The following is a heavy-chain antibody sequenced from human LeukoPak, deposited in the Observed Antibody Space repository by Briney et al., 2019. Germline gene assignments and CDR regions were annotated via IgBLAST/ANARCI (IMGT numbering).Heavy chain of an antibody. CDR1: GGTFSSYA. J-gene: IGHJ6*02. Sequence: ASVKVSCKASGGTFSSYAISWVRQAPGQGLEWMGRIIPILGIANYAQKFQGRVTMTRNTSISTAYMELSSLRSEDTAVYYCASQKSKSYCSGGSCPPPDYYYGMDVWGQGTTVTVSS. CDR3: ASQKSKSYCSGGSCPPPDYYYGMDV. V-gene: IGHV1-69*04. CDR2: IIPILGIA. D-gene: IGHD2-15*01.